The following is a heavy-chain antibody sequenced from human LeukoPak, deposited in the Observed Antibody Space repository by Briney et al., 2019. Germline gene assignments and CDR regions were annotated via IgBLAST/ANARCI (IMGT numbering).Heavy chain of an antibody. J-gene: IGHJ5*02. CDR3: ARGRSYYGSGSYYNWFDP. CDR2: ISAYNGNT. CDR1: GYTFTSYG. Sequence: ASVKVSCKASGYTFTSYGISWVRQAPGQGLEWMGWISAYNGNTNYAQKLQGRVTMTTDTSTSTAYMELRSLRSDDTAVYYCARGRSYYGSGSYYNWFDPWAREPWSPSPQ. V-gene: IGHV1-18*01. D-gene: IGHD3-10*01.